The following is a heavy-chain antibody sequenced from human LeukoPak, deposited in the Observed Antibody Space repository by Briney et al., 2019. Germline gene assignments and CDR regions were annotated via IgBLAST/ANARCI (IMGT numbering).Heavy chain of an antibody. D-gene: IGHD2-15*01. CDR1: GGSVSSGSYY. Sequence: SETLSLTCTVSGGSVSSGSYYWNWIRQPPGKGLEWIGYIYNSASTNYNPSLKSRVTISVDTSKNQFSLKLSSVTAADTAVYYCARGDYSLFDCCGQGTLVTVSS. CDR3: ARGDYSLFDC. J-gene: IGHJ4*02. CDR2: IYNSAST. V-gene: IGHV4-61*01.